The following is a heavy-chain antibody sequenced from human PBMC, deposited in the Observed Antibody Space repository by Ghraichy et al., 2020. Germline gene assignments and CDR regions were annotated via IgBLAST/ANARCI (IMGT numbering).Heavy chain of an antibody. D-gene: IGHD4-17*01. Sequence: GGSLRLSCAASGFTVSSNYMSWVRQAPGKGLEWVSVIYSGGSTYYADSVKGRFTISRDNSKNTLYLQMNSLRAEDTAVYYCARDNGDYVGWFDPWGQGTLVTVSS. J-gene: IGHJ5*02. CDR1: GFTVSSNY. CDR2: IYSGGST. CDR3: ARDNGDYVGWFDP. V-gene: IGHV3-53*01.